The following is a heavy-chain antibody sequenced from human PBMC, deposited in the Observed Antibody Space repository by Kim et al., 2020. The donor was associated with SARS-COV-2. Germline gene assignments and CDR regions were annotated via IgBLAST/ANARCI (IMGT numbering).Heavy chain of an antibody. CDR3: ARGSSGYRATLDY. CDR1: GGSISSYY. D-gene: IGHD2-2*02. CDR2: IFYTGST. V-gene: IGHV4-59*01. J-gene: IGHJ4*02. Sequence: SETLSLTCTVSGGSISSYYWSWIRQPPGKGPEWIGYIFYTGSTTYNPSLKSRVTISVDASKNQFSLKLSSLTAADTAVYYCARGSSGYRATLDYWGQGP.